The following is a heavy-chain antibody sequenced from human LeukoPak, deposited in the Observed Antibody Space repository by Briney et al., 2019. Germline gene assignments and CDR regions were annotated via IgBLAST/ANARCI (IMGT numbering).Heavy chain of an antibody. V-gene: IGHV1-2*02. CDR2: INPNSGGT. J-gene: IGHJ3*02. CDR3: ARIRDGYNDAYDI. CDR1: GCTFTGYY. Sequence: ASVKVSCKASGCTFTGYYMHWVRQAPGQGLEWMGWINPNSGGTNYAQKFQGRVTMTRDTSISTAYMELSRLRSEDTAIYYCARIRDGYNDAYDIWGQGTVVTVPS. D-gene: IGHD5-24*01.